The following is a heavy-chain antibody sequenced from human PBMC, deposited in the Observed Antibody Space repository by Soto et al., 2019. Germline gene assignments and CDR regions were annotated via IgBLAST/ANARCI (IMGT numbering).Heavy chain of an antibody. CDR3: ARPYYSDGVGYPGYFQY. CDR2: INAGNDNT. Sequence: ASLKVSCKASGYTFTTYVMHWVRQAPGQRLEWMGWINAGNDNTKYSQKFQGRVTITRDTSASTAYMELRSLRSEDTAVYYCARPYYSDGVGYPGYFQYWGQGTLVTVSS. D-gene: IGHD3-22*01. CDR1: GYTFTTYV. V-gene: IGHV1-3*01. J-gene: IGHJ1*01.